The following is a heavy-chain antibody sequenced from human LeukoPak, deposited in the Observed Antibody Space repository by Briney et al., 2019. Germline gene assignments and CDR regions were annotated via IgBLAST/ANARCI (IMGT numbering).Heavy chain of an antibody. CDR1: GDSIGRSTYY. J-gene: IGHJ5*01. V-gene: IGHV4-39*07. Sequence: SETLSLTCNVSGDSIGRSTYYWGWVRQTPEKGLEWIGSIFYNGRTYYTPPLQSRVIMSLDTSKNQFSLRLTSVTAADTAVYYCARQVAVVEPTDPNWFDSWGQGTLVTVSS. CDR2: IFYNGRT. CDR3: ARQVAVVEPTDPNWFDS. D-gene: IGHD2-21*01.